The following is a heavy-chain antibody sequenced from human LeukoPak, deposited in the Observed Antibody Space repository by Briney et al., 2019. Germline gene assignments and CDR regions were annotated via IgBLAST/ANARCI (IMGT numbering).Heavy chain of an antibody. J-gene: IGHJ5*02. CDR3: ARHDRRITLFGVVNWFDP. CDR2: IYPGDSDT. CDR1: GYSFTSYW. D-gene: IGHD3-3*01. Sequence: GESLKISCKGSGYSFTSYWIGWVRQMPGKGLEWMGIIYPGDSDTRYSPSFQGQVTISADKSISTAYLQWSSLKASDTAMYYCARHDRRITLFGVVNWFDPWGQGTLVTVSS. V-gene: IGHV5-51*01.